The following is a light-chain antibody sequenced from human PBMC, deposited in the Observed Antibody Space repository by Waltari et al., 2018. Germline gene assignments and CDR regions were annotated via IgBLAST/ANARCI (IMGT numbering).Light chain of an antibody. V-gene: IGKV3-15*01. Sequence: ELVMTQSPATLSVSPGERASLSCRASQSASTSLAWYQQTPGQAPRLLIHPASTRAAGIPDSVSGSGSGTEFTLTISSLQSEDSAIYYCQQYNIWPWTFGQGTKVDIK. CDR3: QQYNIWPWT. J-gene: IGKJ1*01. CDR1: QSASTS. CDR2: PAS.